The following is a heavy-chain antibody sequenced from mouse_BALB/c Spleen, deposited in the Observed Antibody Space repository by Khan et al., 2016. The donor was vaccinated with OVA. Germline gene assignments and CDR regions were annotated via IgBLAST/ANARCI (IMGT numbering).Heavy chain of an antibody. CDR1: GFTFSDYY. Sequence: VALLQSRADLVLPGGSLRLSCATSGFTFSDYYMSWVRQPPGKALEWLGFIRNKANGYTTEYSASVTGRFTISRANSQSILYFPLNTLTYEDRATNNSARDNPTRMDYWGQGTSVTLSS. V-gene: IGHV7-3*02. CDR3: ARDNPTRMDY. J-gene: IGHJ4*01. CDR2: IRNKANGYTT.